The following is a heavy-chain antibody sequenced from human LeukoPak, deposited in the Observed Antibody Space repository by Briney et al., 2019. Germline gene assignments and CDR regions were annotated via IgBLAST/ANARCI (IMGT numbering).Heavy chain of an antibody. V-gene: IGHV1-18*01. CDR2: ISAYNCNT. CDR3: ARDLYYYDSSGSKLLYYFDY. J-gene: IGHJ4*02. D-gene: IGHD3-22*01. CDR1: GYTFTSYG. Sequence: GSSVKVSCKASGYTFTSYGISWVRQAPGQGLEGMGWISAYNCNTNYAQKLQGRVTMTTDTSTSTAYMELRSLRSDDTAVYYCARDLYYYDSSGSKLLYYFDYWGQGTLVTVSS.